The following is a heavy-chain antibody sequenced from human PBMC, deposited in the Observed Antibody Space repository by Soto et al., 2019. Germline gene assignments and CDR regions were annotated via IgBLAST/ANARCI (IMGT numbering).Heavy chain of an antibody. CDR1: GGSISSGDYY. Sequence: SETLSLTCTVSGGSISSGDYYWSWIRQPPGKGLEWIGYIYYSGSTYYNPSLKSRVTISVDTSKNQFSLKLSSVTAADTAVYYCARYERGTHHLDYWGQGTLVTVSS. J-gene: IGHJ4*02. V-gene: IGHV4-30-4*01. D-gene: IGHD3-10*01. CDR3: ARYERGTHHLDY. CDR2: IYYSGST.